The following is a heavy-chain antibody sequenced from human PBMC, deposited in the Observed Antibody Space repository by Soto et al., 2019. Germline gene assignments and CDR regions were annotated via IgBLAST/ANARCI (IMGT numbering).Heavy chain of an antibody. J-gene: IGHJ6*03. CDR2: ISGSGGST. CDR1: GFTFSSYA. D-gene: IGHD3-3*01. CDR3: AKASNFDFWSGDRKNYYYYYYMDV. Sequence: GGSLRLSCAASGFTFSSYAMSWVRQAPGKGLEWVSAISGSGGSTYYADSVKGRFTISRDNSKNTLYLQMNSLRAEDTAVYYCAKASNFDFWSGDRKNYYYYYYMDVWGKGTTVTVSS. V-gene: IGHV3-23*01.